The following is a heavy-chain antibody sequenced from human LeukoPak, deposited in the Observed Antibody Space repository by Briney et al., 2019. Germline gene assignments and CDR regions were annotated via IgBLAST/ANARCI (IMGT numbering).Heavy chain of an antibody. CDR3: AKEGQQQLDNYYYGMDV. D-gene: IGHD6-13*01. CDR2: ISSSSSYI. V-gene: IGHV3-21*01. J-gene: IGHJ6*02. CDR1: GFTFSSYS. Sequence: GGSLRLSCAASGFTFSSYSMNWVRQAPGKGLEWVSSISSSSSYIYYADSVKGRFTISRDNAKNSLYLQMNSLRAEDTAVYYCAKEGQQQLDNYYYGMDVWGQGTTVTVSS.